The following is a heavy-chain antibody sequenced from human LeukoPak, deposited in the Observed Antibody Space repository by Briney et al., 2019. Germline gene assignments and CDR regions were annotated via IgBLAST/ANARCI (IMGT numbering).Heavy chain of an antibody. CDR1: GGSISSARHY. Sequence: SQTLSLTCTVSGGSISSARHYWSWIRQLPGKGLEWIGCIYYGGTTYYHPSLKSRVTISVDTSKNQFSLKLSSVTAEDTAVYFCARDGFYCDGTTCYFDYWGQGTLVTVSS. J-gene: IGHJ4*02. D-gene: IGHD2/OR15-2a*01. V-gene: IGHV4-31*03. CDR3: ARDGFYCDGTTCYFDY. CDR2: IYYGGTT.